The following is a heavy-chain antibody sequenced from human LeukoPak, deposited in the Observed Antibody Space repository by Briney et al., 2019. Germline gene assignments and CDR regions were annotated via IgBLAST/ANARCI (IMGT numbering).Heavy chain of an antibody. V-gene: IGHV1-8*01. CDR3: ARVGPAAMVAY. CDR2: MNPNSGNT. J-gene: IGHJ4*02. Sequence: ASVKVSCKASGYTLTSYDINWVRQATGQGREWMGWMNPNSGNTGYAQKFRGRVTMTRNTSISTAYMELSSLRSEDTAVYYCARVGPAAMVAYWGQGTLVTVSS. CDR1: GYTLTSYD. D-gene: IGHD2-2*01.